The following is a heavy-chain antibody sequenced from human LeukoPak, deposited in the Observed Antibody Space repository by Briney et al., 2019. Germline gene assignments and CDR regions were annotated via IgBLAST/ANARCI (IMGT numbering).Heavy chain of an antibody. CDR3: ARDRSSTSCPTN. J-gene: IGHJ4*02. CDR1: GYTFTGYD. V-gene: IGHV1-2*02. CDR2: INPNSGGT. D-gene: IGHD2-2*01. Sequence: ASVKVSCKASGYTFTGYDMHWVRQAPGQGLEWMGWINPNSGGTNYAQKFQGRVTMTRDTSISTAYMELSRLRFDDTAVYYCARDRSSTSCPTNWGQGTLVTVSS.